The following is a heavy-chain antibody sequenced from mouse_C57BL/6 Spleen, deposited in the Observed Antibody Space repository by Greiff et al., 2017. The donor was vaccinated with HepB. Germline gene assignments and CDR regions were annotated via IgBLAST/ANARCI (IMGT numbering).Heavy chain of an antibody. J-gene: IGHJ4*01. Sequence: QVQLKQSGPELVKPGASVKISCKASGYSFTSYYIHWVKQRPGQGLEWIGWIYPGSGNTKYNEKFKGKATLTADTSSSTAYMQLSSLTSEDSAVYYCARHSGWAMDYWGQGTSVTVAS. CDR2: IYPGSGNT. CDR1: GYSFTSYY. V-gene: IGHV1-66*01. D-gene: IGHD2-3*01. CDR3: ARHSGWAMDY.